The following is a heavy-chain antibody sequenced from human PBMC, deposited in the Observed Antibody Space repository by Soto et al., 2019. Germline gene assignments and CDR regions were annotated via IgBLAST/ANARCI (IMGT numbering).Heavy chain of an antibody. CDR1: GFTFSSYG. D-gene: IGHD3-10*01. CDR3: AKPTAKGEYYFDY. CDR2: ISYDGSNK. Sequence: XGSLRLSCAASGFTFSSYGMHWVRQAPGKGLEWVAVISYDGSNKYYADSVKGRFTISRDNSKNTLYLQMNSLRAEDTAVYYCAKPTAKGEYYFDYWGQGTLVTVSS. V-gene: IGHV3-30*18. J-gene: IGHJ4*02.